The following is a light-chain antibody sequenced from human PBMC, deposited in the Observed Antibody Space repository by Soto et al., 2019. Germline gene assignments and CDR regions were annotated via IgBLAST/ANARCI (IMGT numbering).Light chain of an antibody. CDR1: QAISSY. J-gene: IGKJ2*01. Sequence: DIQLTQSPSFLSASVGDRVTITCRASQAISSYLAWYQQKPGKAPKLLMYAASTVQSGVPSRFSGSGSGTEFILTISSLQPEDFATYYCQQLNSYPYTFGQGTKLEIK. V-gene: IGKV1-9*01. CDR3: QQLNSYPYT. CDR2: AAS.